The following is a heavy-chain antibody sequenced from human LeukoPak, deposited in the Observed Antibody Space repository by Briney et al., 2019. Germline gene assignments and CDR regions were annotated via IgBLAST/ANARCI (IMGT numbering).Heavy chain of an antibody. Sequence: SETLSLTCAVYGGSFSGYYWSWIRQPPGKGLEWIGEINHSGSTNYNPSLKSRVTISVDTSKNQFSLKLSSVTAADTAVYYCARVSSSSPTSYYFDYWGQGTLVTVSS. CDR1: GGSFSGYY. J-gene: IGHJ4*02. CDR3: ARVSSSSPTSYYFDY. D-gene: IGHD2/OR15-2a*01. CDR2: INHSGST. V-gene: IGHV4-34*01.